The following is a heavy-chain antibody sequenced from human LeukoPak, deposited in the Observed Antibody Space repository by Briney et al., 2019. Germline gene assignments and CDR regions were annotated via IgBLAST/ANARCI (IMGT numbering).Heavy chain of an antibody. Sequence: PSETLSLTCSISGGSISSYYWSWIRQPPGKGLEWIGYIYNSGTTSYNPSLKSRVTVSVDTSKNQFSLKLSSVTAVDTAVYYCAIRGYSRDGWYYFDYWGQGTLVTVSS. D-gene: IGHD6-13*01. CDR2: IYNSGTT. J-gene: IGHJ4*02. CDR3: AIRGYSRDGWYYFDY. CDR1: GGSISSYY. V-gene: IGHV4-59*04.